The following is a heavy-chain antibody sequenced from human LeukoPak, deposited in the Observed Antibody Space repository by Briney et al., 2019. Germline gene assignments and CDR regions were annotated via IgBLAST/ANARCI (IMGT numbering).Heavy chain of an antibody. Sequence: PGGSLRLSCAASGFTFSDYNMRWIRQAPGKGLEWVSSISRSGSTKYYADSVKGRFTISRDNAKNSLFLQMNSLRAEDTAVYYCARGGSGSYYNSLGWFDPWGQGTLVTVSS. CDR1: GFTFSDYN. J-gene: IGHJ5*02. D-gene: IGHD3-10*01. CDR3: ARGGSGSYYNSLGWFDP. CDR2: ISRSGSTK. V-gene: IGHV3-11*01.